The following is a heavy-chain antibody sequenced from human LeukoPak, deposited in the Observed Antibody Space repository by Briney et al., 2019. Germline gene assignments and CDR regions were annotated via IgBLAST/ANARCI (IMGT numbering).Heavy chain of an antibody. Sequence: PGGSLRLSCAASGFIFSSYWMHWVRQAPGKGLVWVSRINSDGSSTTYADPVKGRFTISRDNAKNTLYLQMNGLRAEDTAVYYCVSDDLRFGSLFDPWGQGTLVTVSS. V-gene: IGHV3-74*01. D-gene: IGHD3-16*01. J-gene: IGHJ5*02. CDR3: VSDDLRFGSLFDP. CDR2: INSDGSST. CDR1: GFIFSSYW.